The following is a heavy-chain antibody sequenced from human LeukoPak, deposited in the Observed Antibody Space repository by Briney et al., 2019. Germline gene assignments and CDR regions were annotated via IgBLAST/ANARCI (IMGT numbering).Heavy chain of an antibody. CDR2: INTNTGNP. D-gene: IGHD6-19*01. J-gene: IGHJ3*02. Sequence: GASVKVSCKASGYTFSSYAMNRVRQAPGQGLEWMGWINTNTGNPTYAQGFTGRFVFSLDTSVSTAYLQISSLKAEDTAVYYCARARSGWPHDAFDIWGQGTMVTVSS. V-gene: IGHV7-4-1*02. CDR1: GYTFSSYA. CDR3: ARARSGWPHDAFDI.